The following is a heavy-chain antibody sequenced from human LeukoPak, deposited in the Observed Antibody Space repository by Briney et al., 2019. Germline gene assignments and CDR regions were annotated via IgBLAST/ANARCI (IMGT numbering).Heavy chain of an antibody. CDR2: IYSGGST. J-gene: IGHJ4*02. D-gene: IGHD6-25*01. CDR1: GFTVSSNY. Sequence: PGGSLRLSCAASGFTVSSNYMSWVRQAPGKGREWVSVIYSGGSTYYADSVKGRFTISRDNSKNTLYLQMNSLRAEDTAVYYCARDAGLYYFDYWGQGTLVTVSS. V-gene: IGHV3-53*01. CDR3: ARDAGLYYFDY.